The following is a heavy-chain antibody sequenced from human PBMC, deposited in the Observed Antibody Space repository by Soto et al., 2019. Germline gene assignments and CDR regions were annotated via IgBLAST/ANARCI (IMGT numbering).Heavy chain of an antibody. J-gene: IGHJ4*02. Sequence: PSETLSLTCTVSGGSISSGGYYWSWIRQHPGKGLEWIGYIYYSGSTYYNPSLKSRVTISVDTSKNQFSLKLSSVTAADTAVYYCARVHEGDCSSTSCYRFGFDYWGQGTLVTVSS. CDR1: GGSISSGGYY. V-gene: IGHV4-31*03. CDR3: ARVHEGDCSSTSCYRFGFDY. D-gene: IGHD2-2*01. CDR2: IYYSGST.